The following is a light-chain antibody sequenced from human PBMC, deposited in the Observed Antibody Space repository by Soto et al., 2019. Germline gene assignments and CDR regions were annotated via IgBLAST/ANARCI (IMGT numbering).Light chain of an antibody. CDR3: QQYNTFPLT. V-gene: IGKV1-5*03. CDR2: KAS. CDR1: QSISIW. J-gene: IGKJ4*01. Sequence: DIQMTQSPSTLSASVGDRVTITCRASQSISIWLAWYQQKPGKAPNLLIYKASSLESGVPSRFSGSGSGTEFTLTISSLQPDDVATYDCQQYNTFPLTFGGGTKVEI.